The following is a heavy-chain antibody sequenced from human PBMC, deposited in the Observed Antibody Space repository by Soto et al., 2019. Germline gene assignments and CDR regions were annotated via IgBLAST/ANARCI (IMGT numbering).Heavy chain of an antibody. Sequence: QVQLVQSGAEVKKPGASVKVSCKASGYTFTSYGISWVRQAPGQGLEWMGWISAYNGNTNYAQKLQDRVTMTTDTSTRTAYMELRSLRSDDTAVYYCARGKRGGYCSGGSGSEPDSWGQGTLVTVSS. CDR3: ARGKRGGYCSGGSGSEPDS. CDR2: ISAYNGNT. D-gene: IGHD2-15*01. J-gene: IGHJ4*02. CDR1: GYTFTSYG. V-gene: IGHV1-18*01.